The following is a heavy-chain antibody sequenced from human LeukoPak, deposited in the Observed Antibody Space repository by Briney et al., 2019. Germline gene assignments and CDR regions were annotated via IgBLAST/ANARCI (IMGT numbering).Heavy chain of an antibody. J-gene: IGHJ5*02. CDR2: INPNSGGT. V-gene: IGHV1-2*02. CDR3: ARDRRGSQNWFDP. Sequence: ASVKVSCKASGYTFTGHYMHWVRQAPGQGLEWMGWINPNSGGTNYAQKFQGRVTMTRDTSISTAYMELSRLRSDDTAVYYCARDRRGSQNWFDPWGQGTLVTVS. D-gene: IGHD5-12*01. CDR1: GYTFTGHY.